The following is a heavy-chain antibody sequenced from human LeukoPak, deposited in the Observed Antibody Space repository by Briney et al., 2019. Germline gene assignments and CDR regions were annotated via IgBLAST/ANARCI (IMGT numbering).Heavy chain of an antibody. CDR3: AKTYGHFDD. D-gene: IGHD4-17*01. CDR2: ITSSSSYI. V-gene: IGHV3-21*01. J-gene: IGHJ4*02. CDR1: GFTFTSYT. Sequence: GGSLRLSCAAPGFTFTSYTMNWVRQAPGKGLEWVSSITSSSSYIYYADSVKGRFTISRDNAKNSLYLQMTSLRVEDTAVCYCAKTYGHFDDWGQGTLVTVSS.